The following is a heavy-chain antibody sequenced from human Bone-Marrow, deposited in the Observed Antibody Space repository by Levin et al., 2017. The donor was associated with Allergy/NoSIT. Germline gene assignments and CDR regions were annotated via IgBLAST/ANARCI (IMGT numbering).Heavy chain of an antibody. CDR1: GDSISSTSDY. CDR3: ARSWGYTYGLGGDWFDT. D-gene: IGHD5-18*01. V-gene: IGHV4-39*07. Sequence: SETLSLTCSVSGDSISSTSDYWAWIRQPPGKGLEWIGTIHHSGSTFFNSSLERRVTISIDTSKNQFSLQLSSVTAADTALYFCARSWGYTYGLGGDWFDTWGQGTLVVVSS. J-gene: IGHJ5*02. CDR2: IHHSGST.